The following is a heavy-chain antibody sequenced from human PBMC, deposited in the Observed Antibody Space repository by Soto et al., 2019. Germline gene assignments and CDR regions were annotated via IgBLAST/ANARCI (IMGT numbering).Heavy chain of an antibody. CDR3: ARAEYRSSSRDYYYYGMDV. CDR2: IYCSGIT. Sequence: SETLSLTCTVSGGSISSYYWSWIRQPPGKGLEWIGYIYCSGITNYNPSPKSRVTISVDTSKNQFSLKLSSVTAADTAVYYCARAEYRSSSRDYYYYGMDVWGQGTTLTVSS. CDR1: GGSISSYY. D-gene: IGHD6-6*01. V-gene: IGHV4-59*01. J-gene: IGHJ6*02.